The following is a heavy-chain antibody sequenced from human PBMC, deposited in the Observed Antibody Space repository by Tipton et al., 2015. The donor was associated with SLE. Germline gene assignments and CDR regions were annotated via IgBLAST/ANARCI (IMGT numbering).Heavy chain of an antibody. D-gene: IGHD1-26*01. CDR1: GGSISSGSYY. CDR2: IYTSGST. CDR3: ARGSGGTYCDAFDI. Sequence: TLSLTCTVSGGSISSGSYYWSWIRQPAGKGLEWIGYIYTSGSTIYNPSLKSRVTISVDTSKNQFSLKLSSVTAADTAVYYCARGSGGTYCDAFDIWGQGTLVTVSS. V-gene: IGHV4-61*09. J-gene: IGHJ3*02.